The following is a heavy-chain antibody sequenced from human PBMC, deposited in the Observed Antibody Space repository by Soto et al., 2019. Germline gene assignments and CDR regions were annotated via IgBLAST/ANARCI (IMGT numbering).Heavy chain of an antibody. V-gene: IGHV4-30-2*01. CDR3: ARDGGVGLYYFDY. CDR1: GGSISSGGYS. CDR2: IYHSGST. J-gene: IGHJ4*02. Sequence: AVSGGSISSGGYSWSWIRQPPGKGLEWIGYIYHSGSTYYNPSLKSRVTISVDRSKNQFSLKLSSVTAADTAVYYCARDGGVGLYYFDYWGQGTLVTVPS. D-gene: IGHD3-16*01.